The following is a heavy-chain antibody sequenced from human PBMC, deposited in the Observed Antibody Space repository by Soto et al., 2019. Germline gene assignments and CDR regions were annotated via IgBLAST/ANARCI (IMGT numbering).Heavy chain of an antibody. J-gene: IGHJ6*02. Sequence: QITLKESGPTLVKPTQTLTLTCTFSGFSLSTSGVGVGWIRQPPRKALEWLALIYWDDDKRYSPSLKSRLTITKDTSKNQVVLTMTNMDPVDTATYYCAHRRAPYYYYGMDVWGQGTTVTVSS. CDR3: AHRRAPYYYYGMDV. CDR2: IYWDDDK. CDR1: GFSLSTSGVG. V-gene: IGHV2-5*02.